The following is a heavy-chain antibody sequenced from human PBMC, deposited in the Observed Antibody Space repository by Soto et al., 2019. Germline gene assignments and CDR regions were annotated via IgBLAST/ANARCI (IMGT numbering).Heavy chain of an antibody. CDR2: TSYDGTNK. CDR1: GFTFSRYA. CDR3: ARDLHSCSSTSCYFGGSYYFMDV. J-gene: IGHJ6*03. Sequence: PGGSLRLSCAASGFTFSRYAIHWVRQAPGKGLEWVAVTSYDGTNKYYVDSVKGRFTISRDNSKNTLYLQMNSLRAEDTAVYYCARDLHSCSSTSCYFGGSYYFMDVWGKGTTVTVSS. D-gene: IGHD2-2*01. V-gene: IGHV3-30*03.